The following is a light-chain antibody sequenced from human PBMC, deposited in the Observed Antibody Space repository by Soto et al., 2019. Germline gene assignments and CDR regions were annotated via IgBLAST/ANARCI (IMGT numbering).Light chain of an antibody. CDR1: QDISNY. CDR3: QKYNSAPKT. V-gene: IGKV1-27*01. J-gene: IGKJ1*01. Sequence: DIQMTQSPSSLSASVGDRVTITCRASQDISNYLAWYQQKPGKVPKLLIYDTSTLQSGVPSRFSGSGSGTDFTLTISSLQPEDVATYYCQKYNSAPKTFGQGTKVQLK. CDR2: DTS.